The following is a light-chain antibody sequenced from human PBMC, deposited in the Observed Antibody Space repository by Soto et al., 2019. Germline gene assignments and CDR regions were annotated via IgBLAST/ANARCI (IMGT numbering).Light chain of an antibody. J-gene: IGKJ5*01. CDR2: GAS. V-gene: IGKV3-15*01. CDR1: QSVSIK. Sequence: ETVMTHSPSTLSVSPWEIATLSCSASQSVSIKLAWYQQKPGQAPRLLIYGASTRATGIPARFSASGSGTEFTLTISSLQSEDSAIYYCPQYNHWPPITFGQGTRLEIK. CDR3: PQYNHWPPIT.